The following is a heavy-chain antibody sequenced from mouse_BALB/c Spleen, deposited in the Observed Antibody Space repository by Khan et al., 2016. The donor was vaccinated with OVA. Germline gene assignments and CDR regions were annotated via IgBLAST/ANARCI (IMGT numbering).Heavy chain of an antibody. CDR3: ARLPYYHYNIMDY. J-gene: IGHJ4*01. V-gene: IGHV2-6-1*01. Sequence: QVQLKESGPGLVAPSQSLSITCTISGFSLTNYGVHWVRQPPGKGLEWLVVIWSDGSTTYNSALKSRLTISKDNSTSQVSLKMNSLQTDDTSMYFCARLPYYHYNIMDYWGQGTSVTVSS. CDR2: IWSDGST. D-gene: IGHD2-10*01. CDR1: GFSLTNYG.